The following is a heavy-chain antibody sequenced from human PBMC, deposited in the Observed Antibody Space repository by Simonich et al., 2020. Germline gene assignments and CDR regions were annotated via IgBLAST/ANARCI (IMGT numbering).Heavy chain of an antibody. D-gene: IGHD6-13*01. CDR3: ARSHIAAAGTGYFQH. J-gene: IGHJ1*01. V-gene: IGHV1-2*02. CDR1: GYTFTGYY. Sequence: QVQLVQSGAEVKKPGASVKVSCKASGYTFTGYYMNWVRQAPGQGLEGMRWINPNSGGTNYAQKFQGRVTMTRDTSISTAYIELSRLRSDDTAVYYCARSHIAAAGTGYFQHWGQGTLVTVSS. CDR2: INPNSGGT.